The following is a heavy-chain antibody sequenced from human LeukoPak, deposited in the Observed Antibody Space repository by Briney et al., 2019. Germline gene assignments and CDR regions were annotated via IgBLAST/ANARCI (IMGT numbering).Heavy chain of an antibody. CDR3: AVGRGYYVIDY. V-gene: IGHV4-59*01. D-gene: IGHD3-3*01. Sequence: PSETLSLTCTVSGGSINSYYWSWIRQPPGRGLEWIGYIHYSGSTNYNPSLKSRVTISVDTSKNQFSLKLSSVTAADTAVYHCAVGRGYYVIDYWGLGTLVTVSS. J-gene: IGHJ4*02. CDR1: GGSINSYY. CDR2: IHYSGST.